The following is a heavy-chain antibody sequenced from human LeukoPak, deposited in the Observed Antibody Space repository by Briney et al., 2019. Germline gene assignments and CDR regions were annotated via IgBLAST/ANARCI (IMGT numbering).Heavy chain of an antibody. D-gene: IGHD2-21*02. V-gene: IGHV4-4*07. CDR3: AREAYCGGDCYSVPYYYYMDV. CDR2: IYTTGST. CDR1: GGSISSYY. J-gene: IGHJ6*03. Sequence: SETLSLTCSVSGGSISSYYWTWIRQPAGKGLEWIGRIYTTGSTNYNPSLKSRVTMSVDTSKNQFSLKLSSVTAADTAVYYCAREAYCGGDCYSVPYYYYMDVWGKGTTVTISS.